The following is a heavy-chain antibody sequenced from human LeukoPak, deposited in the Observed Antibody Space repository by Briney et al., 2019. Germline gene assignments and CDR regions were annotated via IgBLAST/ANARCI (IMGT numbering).Heavy chain of an antibody. V-gene: IGHV3-66*01. J-gene: IGHJ3*02. D-gene: IGHD1-26*01. Sequence: GGSLRLSCAASGFTVSSNYMTWVRQALGNGLEWVSVIYSGGNTYYSDSVKCRFTISRDNTKNTLYLQMNSLRADDTAVYYCARDVGFIVGATPGAFDIWGQGTMVTVSS. CDR1: GFTVSSNY. CDR2: IYSGGNT. CDR3: ARDVGFIVGATPGAFDI.